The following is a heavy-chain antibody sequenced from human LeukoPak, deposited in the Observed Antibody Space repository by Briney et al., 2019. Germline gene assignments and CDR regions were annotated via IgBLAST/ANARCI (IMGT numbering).Heavy chain of an antibody. CDR2: IIPICGTA. V-gene: IGHV1-69*05. D-gene: IGHD1-1*01. Sequence: SVKVSCKASGGTFSSYAISWVRQAPGQGLEWMGGIIPICGTANYAQKFQGRVTIPTDESTSTAYMELSSLRSEDTAVYYCARGAWNALPYYFDYWGQGTLVTVSS. CDR1: GGTFSSYA. J-gene: IGHJ4*02. CDR3: ARGAWNALPYYFDY.